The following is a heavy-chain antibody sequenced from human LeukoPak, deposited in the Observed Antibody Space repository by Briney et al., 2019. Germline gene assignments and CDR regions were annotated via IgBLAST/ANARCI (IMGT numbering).Heavy chain of an antibody. CDR1: GFTFSSYW. CDR3: SADGYSSPFDH. D-gene: IGHD5-24*01. Sequence: QPGGSLRLSCAASGFTFSSYWMSWVRQAPGKGLEWVANIKQDGSEKYYVDSVKGRFTISRDNAKNSLYLQMNSLRAEDTAVYYCSADGYSSPFDHWGQGTLVTVSS. V-gene: IGHV3-7*01. J-gene: IGHJ4*02. CDR2: IKQDGSEK.